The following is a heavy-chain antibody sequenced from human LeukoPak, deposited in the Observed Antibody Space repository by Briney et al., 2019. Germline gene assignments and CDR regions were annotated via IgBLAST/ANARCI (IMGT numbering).Heavy chain of an antibody. J-gene: IGHJ4*02. CDR2: ISSGSSTI. V-gene: IGHV3-48*02. CDR1: GFTLGSYS. D-gene: IGHD3-9*01. Sequence: GGSLRLSCVASGFTLGSYSMNWVRQAPGKGLEWVSYISSGSSTIYYADSVKGRFTISRDNAKNSLYLQMNSLRDEDTAVYYCARGRATGRSGGDYWGQGTLVTVSS. CDR3: ARGRATGRSGGDY.